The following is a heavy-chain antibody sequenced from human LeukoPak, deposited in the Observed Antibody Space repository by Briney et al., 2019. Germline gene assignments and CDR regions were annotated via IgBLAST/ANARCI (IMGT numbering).Heavy chain of an antibody. J-gene: IGHJ6*03. Sequence: SETLSLTCAVYGGSFSGYYWSWIRQPPGKGLEWIGEINHSGSTNYNPSLKSRVTISVDTSKNQFSLKLSSVTAADTAVHYCARSHGANYYCYYMDVWGKGTTVTISS. CDR2: INHSGST. D-gene: IGHD4/OR15-4a*01. V-gene: IGHV4-34*01. CDR3: ARSHGANYYCYYMDV. CDR1: GGSFSGYY.